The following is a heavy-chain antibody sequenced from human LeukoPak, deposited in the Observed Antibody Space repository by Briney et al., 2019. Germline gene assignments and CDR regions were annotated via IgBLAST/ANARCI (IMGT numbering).Heavy chain of an antibody. V-gene: IGHV3-21*01. D-gene: IGHD2-15*01. CDR2: ISSSSSYI. J-gene: IGHJ4*02. CDR1: GFTFSSYS. Sequence: GGSLRLSCAASGFTFSSYSMNWVRQAPGKGLEWVSSISSSSSYIYYADSVKGRFTISRDNAKNSLYLQMNSLRAEDTAVYYCARAPEYCSGGSCYPPGYWGQGTLVTVSS. CDR3: ARAPEYCSGGSCYPPGY.